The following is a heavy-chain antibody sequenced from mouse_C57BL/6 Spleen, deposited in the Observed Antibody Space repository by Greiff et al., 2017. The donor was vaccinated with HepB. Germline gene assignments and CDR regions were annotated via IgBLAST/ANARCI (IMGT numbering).Heavy chain of an antibody. CDR1: GFTFSDAW. D-gene: IGHD1-1*01. J-gene: IGHJ1*03. CDR3: TRVITTVVATYWYFDV. Sequence: EVQVVESGGGLVQPGGSMKLSCAASGFTFSDAWMDWVRQSPEKGLEWVAEIRNKANNHATYYAESVKGRFTISRDASKSSVYLKMNSLRAEDTGIYYCTRVITTVVATYWYFDVWGTGTTVTVSS. V-gene: IGHV6-6*01. CDR2: IRNKANNHAT.